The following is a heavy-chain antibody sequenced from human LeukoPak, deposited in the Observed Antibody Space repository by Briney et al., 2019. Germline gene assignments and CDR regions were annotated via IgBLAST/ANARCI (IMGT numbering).Heavy chain of an antibody. CDR2: ISGSGGST. CDR1: ALTFSKYA. CDR3: AKVSPSGSQGISPYYFDY. Sequence: GGSLRLSCAASALTFSKYAMNWVRQAPGKGLEWVSAISGSGGSTYYADSVKGRFTISRDNSKNTLYLQMNSLRAEDTAVYYCAKVSPSGSQGISPYYFDYWGQGTLVTVSS. D-gene: IGHD1-26*01. V-gene: IGHV3-23*01. J-gene: IGHJ4*02.